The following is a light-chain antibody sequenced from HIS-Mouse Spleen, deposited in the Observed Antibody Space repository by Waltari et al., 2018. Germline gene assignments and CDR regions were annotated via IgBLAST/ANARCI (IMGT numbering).Light chain of an antibody. Sequence: QSALTQPASVSGSPGQSITISCTGTSSDVGGYTYVSWYQQHPGQAPKLMIYDVSNRPSGVSNRFSGSKSGNTASLTISGLQAEDEADYYCSSDTSSSTLVFGGGTKLTVL. J-gene: IGLJ2*01. V-gene: IGLV2-14*03. CDR1: SSDVGGYTY. CDR3: SSDTSSSTLV. CDR2: DVS.